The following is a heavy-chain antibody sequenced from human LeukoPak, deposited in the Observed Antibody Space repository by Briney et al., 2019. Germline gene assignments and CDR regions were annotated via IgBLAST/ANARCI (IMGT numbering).Heavy chain of an antibody. CDR3: AKATVRQQLVGGGFDY. CDR1: GFTVSSNY. CDR2: LYSGGST. D-gene: IGHD6-13*01. Sequence: GGSLRLSCAASGFTVSSNYLRWGRPAPGEGVGWGFVLYSGGSTYYADSVKGRCTISRDNSKNPLYLQMNSLRAEDTAVYYCAKATVRQQLVGGGFDYWGQGTLVTVSS. V-gene: IGHV3-53*05. J-gene: IGHJ4*02.